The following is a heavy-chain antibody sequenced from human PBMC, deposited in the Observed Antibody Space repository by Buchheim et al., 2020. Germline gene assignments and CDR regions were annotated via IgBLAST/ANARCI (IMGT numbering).Heavy chain of an antibody. J-gene: IGHJ6*02. Sequence: VQLVESGGGVVQPGKSLRLSCAASGFTFRNYGMHWVRQAPGKGLGCVAVISYDGNDKYYVDSVKGRFTISRDNSKKTLYLQMNSLRSEDTAVYFCAKGIKGGYNYYGMDVWGQGTT. CDR3: AKGIKGGYNYYGMDV. CDR1: GFTFRNYG. V-gene: IGHV3-30*18. CDR2: ISYDGNDK. D-gene: IGHD5-24*01.